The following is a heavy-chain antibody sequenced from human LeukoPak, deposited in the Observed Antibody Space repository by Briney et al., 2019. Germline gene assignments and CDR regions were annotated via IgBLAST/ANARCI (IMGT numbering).Heavy chain of an antibody. V-gene: IGHV1-2*02. CDR2: ITPNSGGT. CDR3: ASYSGLRLGELSLYLIDY. J-gene: IGHJ4*02. D-gene: IGHD3-16*02. CDR1: GYTFTGYY. Sequence: GASVKVSCKASGYTFTGYYMHWVRQPPGQGLEWMGWITPNSGGTNYAQKFQGRVTMTRDTSISTAYMELSRLRSDDTAVYHCASYSGLRLGELSLYLIDYWGQGTLVTVSS.